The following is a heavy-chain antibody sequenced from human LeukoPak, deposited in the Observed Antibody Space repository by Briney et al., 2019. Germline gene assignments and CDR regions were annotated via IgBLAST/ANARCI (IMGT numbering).Heavy chain of an antibody. CDR1: GFTFSNYW. Sequence: GGSLRLSCAASGFTFSNYWMHWVRQAPGKGLVWVSRISGDGSSTSDADSVKGRFTTSRDNAKNTLYLQMNSLRAEDTAVYYCARPSVGFDPWGQGTLVTVSS. J-gene: IGHJ5*02. CDR2: ISGDGSST. CDR3: ARPSVGFDP. V-gene: IGHV3-74*01.